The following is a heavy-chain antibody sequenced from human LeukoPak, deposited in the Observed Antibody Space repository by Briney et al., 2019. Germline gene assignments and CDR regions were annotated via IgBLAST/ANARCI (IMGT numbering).Heavy chain of an antibody. D-gene: IGHD5-12*01. J-gene: IGHJ4*02. CDR2: IRYDGSNK. CDR1: GFTFSSYG. Sequence: PGGSLRLSCAASGFTFSSYGMHWVRQAPGKGLERVAFIRYDGSNKYYADSVKGRFTISRDNSKNTLYLQMNSLRAEDTAVYYCARGGYDYLDYWGQGTLVTVSS. V-gene: IGHV3-30*02. CDR3: ARGGYDYLDY.